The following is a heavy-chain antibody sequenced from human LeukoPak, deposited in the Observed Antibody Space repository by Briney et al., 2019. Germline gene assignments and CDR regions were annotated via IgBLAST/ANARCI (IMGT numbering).Heavy chain of an antibody. V-gene: IGHV3-7*01. J-gene: IGHJ4*02. Sequence: GGSLRLSCSASGFTFSAYWMSWLRQGPGKGLEWVASINPDGGDKFYVDSVKGRFTISRDNTWNSLFLDLSSLRADDTAMYFCARLFGGVATFDYWGQGALVTVSS. CDR3: ARLFGGVATFDY. D-gene: IGHD5-12*01. CDR2: INPDGGDK. CDR1: GFTFSAYW.